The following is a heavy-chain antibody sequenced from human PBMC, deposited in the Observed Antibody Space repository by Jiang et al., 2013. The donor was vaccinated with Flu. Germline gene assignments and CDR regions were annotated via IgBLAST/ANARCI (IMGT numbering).Heavy chain of an antibody. CDR2: ISAYNGNT. CDR1: GYTFSSNG. D-gene: IGHD3-22*01. J-gene: IGHJ4*02. V-gene: IGHV1-18*01. Sequence: SGAEVKKPGASVKVSCKASGYTFSSNGISWVRQAPGQGLEWMGWISAYNGNTNYAQKVRGRVTMTTDTSTSTAYMELRSLRSDDTAVYYCARMSKYYYDSSGSHQFDYWGQGTLVTVSS. CDR3: ARMSKYYYDSSGSHQFDY.